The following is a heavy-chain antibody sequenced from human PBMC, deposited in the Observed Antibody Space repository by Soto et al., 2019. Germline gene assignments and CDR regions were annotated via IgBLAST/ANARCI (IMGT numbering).Heavy chain of an antibody. D-gene: IGHD2-15*01. J-gene: IGHJ4*02. CDR1: GYAINSGYY. CDR2: MYHGGFS. Sequence: SETLSLTCGVSGYAINSGYYWGWIRQSPGKGLEWIGNMYHGGFSYYNPSLKGRVTISVDTWKNRFYLNLRSVTAADTAVYYCARTVVVVVSNVPDYFDYWGQGMLATVSS. CDR3: ARTVVVVVSNVPDYFDY. V-gene: IGHV4-38-2*01.